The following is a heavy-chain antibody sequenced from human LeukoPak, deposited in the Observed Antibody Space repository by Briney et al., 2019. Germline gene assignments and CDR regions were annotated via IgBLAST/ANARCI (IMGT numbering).Heavy chain of an antibody. Sequence: GGSLRLSCAASGFTFSSYSMNWVRQAPGKGLEWVSSISSSSSYIYYADPVKGRFTISRDNAKNSLYLQMNSLRAEDTAVYYCARVLSKVLDYWGQGTLVTVSS. CDR3: ARVLSKVLDY. V-gene: IGHV3-21*01. CDR1: GFTFSSYS. J-gene: IGHJ4*02. CDR2: ISSSSSYI.